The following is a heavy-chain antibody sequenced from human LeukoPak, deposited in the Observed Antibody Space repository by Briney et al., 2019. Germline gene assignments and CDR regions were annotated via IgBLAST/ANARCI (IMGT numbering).Heavy chain of an antibody. V-gene: IGHV4-34*01. CDR1: GGSFSGYY. J-gene: IGHJ4*02. CDR2: INHSGST. Sequence: SETLSLTCAVYGGSFSGYYWSWIRQPPGKGLEWIGEINHSGSTNYNPSLKSRVTISVDTSKNQFSLKLSSVTAADTAVYCCARAANNGYGYVYWGQGTLVTVSS. D-gene: IGHD5-18*01. CDR3: ARAANNGYGYVY.